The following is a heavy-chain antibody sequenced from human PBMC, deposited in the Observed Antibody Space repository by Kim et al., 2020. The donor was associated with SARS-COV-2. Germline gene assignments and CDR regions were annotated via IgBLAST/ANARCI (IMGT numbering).Heavy chain of an antibody. CDR3: ARKTLIVAAGSFEY. V-gene: IGHV3-74*01. D-gene: IGHD6-13*01. Sequence: GGSLRLSCAASGFTFSSYWMHWVRQAPGKGPVWVSRINSDESSTSYADSVKGRFTISRDNAKNTVYLQMNSLRAEDTAVYYCARKTLIVAAGSFEYWGRGTLVTVSS. J-gene: IGHJ4*02. CDR2: INSDESST. CDR1: GFTFSSYW.